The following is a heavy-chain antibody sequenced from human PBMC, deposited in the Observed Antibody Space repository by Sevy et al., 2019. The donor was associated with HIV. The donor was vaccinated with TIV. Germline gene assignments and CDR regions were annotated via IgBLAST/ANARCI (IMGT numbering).Heavy chain of an antibody. D-gene: IGHD1-7*01. CDR3: TTDWGTGNTWERAFDV. V-gene: IGHV3-15*01. J-gene: IGHJ3*01. Sequence: GGSLRLSCAASGFPFSDAWMNWVRQVPGKGLEWVGLIKNENEGGTTDYAAPVKGRSIISRDDSKNTLYLQMSSLKTEDTAIYYCTTDWGTGNTWERAFDVWGQGTMVTVSS. CDR2: IKNENEGGTT. CDR1: GFPFSDAW.